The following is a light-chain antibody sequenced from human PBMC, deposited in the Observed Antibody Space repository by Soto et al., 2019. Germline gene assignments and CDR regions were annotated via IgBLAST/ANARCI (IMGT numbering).Light chain of an antibody. CDR3: QQRSNWLIT. CDR2: DAS. V-gene: IGKV1-5*01. J-gene: IGKJ5*01. CDR1: QSVGGR. Sequence: DIQMTQSPSTLSASVGDRVTITCRASQSVGGRLAWYQQKVGKAPKLLIYDASSLEGGVPSRFTGSGSGTDFTLTISSLEPEDFAVYYCQQRSNWLITFGQGTRLEIK.